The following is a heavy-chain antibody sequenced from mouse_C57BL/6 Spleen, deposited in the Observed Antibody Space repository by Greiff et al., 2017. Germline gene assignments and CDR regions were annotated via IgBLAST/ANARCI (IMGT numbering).Heavy chain of an antibody. J-gene: IGHJ1*03. CDR1: GYTFTSYW. CDR3: AYATVVAGDWYFDV. Sequence: VQLQQPGAELVMPGASVKLSCKASGYTFTSYWMHWVKQRPGQGLEWVGEIDPSDSYTNYNQKFKGKYTLTVDKSSSTAYMQLSSLTSEDSAVYYSAYATVVAGDWYFDVWGTGTTVTVSS. CDR2: IDPSDSYT. D-gene: IGHD1-1*01. V-gene: IGHV1-69*01.